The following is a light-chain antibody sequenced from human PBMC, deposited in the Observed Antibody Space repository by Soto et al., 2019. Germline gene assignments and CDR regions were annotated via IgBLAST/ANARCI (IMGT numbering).Light chain of an antibody. Sequence: DIQMPQSPSTLSASVGDRFTITFRASQTVERWLAWYQQKPGKAPNLLISDVSSLESGVPSRFSGSGSATEFTLTISGLQPDDFATYYCQQYKDSMWTFGQGTKVDIK. CDR1: QTVERW. CDR2: DVS. CDR3: QQYKDSMWT. V-gene: IGKV1-5*01. J-gene: IGKJ1*01.